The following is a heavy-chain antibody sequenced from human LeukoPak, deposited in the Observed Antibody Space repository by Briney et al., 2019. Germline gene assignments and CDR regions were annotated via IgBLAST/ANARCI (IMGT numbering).Heavy chain of an antibody. Sequence: ASVKVSCKVSGYTLTELSMHWVRQAPGKGPEWMGGFDPEDGETIYAQKFQGRVTMTGDTPTDTAYMELSSLRSEDTAVYYCATHSKGKYGQSSLLDYWGQGTLVTVS. D-gene: IGHD6-13*01. J-gene: IGHJ4*02. CDR2: FDPEDGET. V-gene: IGHV1-24*01. CDR3: ATHSKGKYGQSSLLDY. CDR1: GYTLTELS.